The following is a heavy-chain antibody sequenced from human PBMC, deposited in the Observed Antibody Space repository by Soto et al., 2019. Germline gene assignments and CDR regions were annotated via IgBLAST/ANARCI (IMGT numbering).Heavy chain of an antibody. D-gene: IGHD3-22*01. CDR3: SRDYSDTSGSPLRACDI. Sequence: PTETLCLTCTVSGGSISSGGYYWSWIRQHPGKGLEWIGYIYYSGSTYYNPSLKSRVTISVDTSKNQFSLKLSSVTAADAAVYYWSRDYSDTSGSPLRACDIWGPGTTVA. CDR1: GGSISSGGYY. CDR2: IYYSGST. V-gene: IGHV4-31*03. J-gene: IGHJ3*02.